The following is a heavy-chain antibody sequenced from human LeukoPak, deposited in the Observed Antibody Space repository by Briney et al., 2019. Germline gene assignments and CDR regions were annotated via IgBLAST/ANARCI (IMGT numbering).Heavy chain of an antibody. CDR3: ARDQGRSSAEGVFDY. V-gene: IGHV1-69*13. Sequence: GASVKVSCKASGGTFSSYAISWVRQAPGQGLEWMGGIIPIFGTANYAQKFQGRVTITADESTSTAYMELSSLRSEDTAVYYCARDQGRSSAEGVFDYWGQGTLVTVSS. J-gene: IGHJ4*02. CDR1: GGTFSSYA. CDR2: IIPIFGTA. D-gene: IGHD6-6*01.